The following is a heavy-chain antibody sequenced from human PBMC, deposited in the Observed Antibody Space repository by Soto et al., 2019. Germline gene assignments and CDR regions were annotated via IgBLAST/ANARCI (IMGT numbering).Heavy chain of an antibody. J-gene: IGHJ5*02. CDR1: GVSISSYY. D-gene: IGHD4-17*01. CDR3: ARGLATVTTIWFDP. Sequence: SETLSLTCTVSGVSISSYYWSWIRQPPGKGLEWIGYIYYSGSTNYNPSLKSRVTISVDTSKNQFSLKLSSVTAADTAVYYCARGLATVTTIWFDPWGQGTLVTVSS. V-gene: IGHV4-59*01. CDR2: IYYSGST.